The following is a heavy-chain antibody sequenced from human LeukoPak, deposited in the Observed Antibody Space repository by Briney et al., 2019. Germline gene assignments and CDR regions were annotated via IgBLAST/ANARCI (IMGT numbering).Heavy chain of an antibody. CDR2: IYYSGST. CDR1: GGSISSGAYY. CDR3: ARDSGNFNYFDY. D-gene: IGHD3-10*01. Sequence: SETLSLTCTVSGGSISSGAYYWNWIRQHPGKGLEWIGYIYYSGSTYYNPSLKSRVTISVDTSKNQFSLKLSSVTAADTAVYYCARDSGNFNYFDYWGQGTLVTVSS. V-gene: IGHV4-31*03. J-gene: IGHJ4*02.